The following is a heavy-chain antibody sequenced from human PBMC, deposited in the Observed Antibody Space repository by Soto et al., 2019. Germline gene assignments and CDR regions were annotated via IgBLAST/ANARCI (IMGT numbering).Heavy chain of an antibody. J-gene: IGHJ5*02. CDR3: ARQEGFTIFGVVIKGWFEP. CDR2: IYYSGST. D-gene: IGHD3-3*01. Sequence: TSETLSLTCTVSGGSISSSSYYWGWIRQPPGKGLEWIGSIYYSGSTYYNPSLKSRVTISVDTSKNQFSLKLSSVTAADTAVYYCARQEGFTIFGVVIKGWFEPWGQGTLVTVSS. CDR1: GGSISSSSYY. V-gene: IGHV4-39*01.